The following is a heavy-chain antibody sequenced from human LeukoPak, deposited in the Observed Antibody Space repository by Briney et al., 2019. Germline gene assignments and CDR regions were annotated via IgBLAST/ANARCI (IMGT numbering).Heavy chain of an antibody. CDR2: INHSGST. D-gene: IGHD3-10*01. CDR1: GGSFSGYY. CDR3: ARGRRITMVRGVIFFDY. J-gene: IGHJ4*02. V-gene: IGHV4-34*01. Sequence: SETLSLTCAVYGGSFSGYYWSWIRQPPGKGLEWIGEINHSGSTNYNPPLKSRVTISVDTSKNQFSLKLSSVTAADTAVYYCARGRRITMVRGVIFFDYWGQGTLVTVSS.